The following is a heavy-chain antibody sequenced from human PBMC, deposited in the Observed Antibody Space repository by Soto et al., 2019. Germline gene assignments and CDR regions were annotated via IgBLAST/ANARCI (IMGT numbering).Heavy chain of an antibody. J-gene: IGHJ6*02. Sequence: QVQLVQSGGEVKKPGASVKLSCTASGYTFTSYGISWVRQAPGQGLEWMGWISAYNGKTNYAQNVQGRVTMTTDTSTRTAYMGLRSLRSDATAVYYCASGGDVNDYHGMDVWGQGTTVTVSS. D-gene: IGHD2-21*02. V-gene: IGHV1-18*01. CDR1: GYTFTSYG. CDR3: ASGGDVNDYHGMDV. CDR2: ISAYNGKT.